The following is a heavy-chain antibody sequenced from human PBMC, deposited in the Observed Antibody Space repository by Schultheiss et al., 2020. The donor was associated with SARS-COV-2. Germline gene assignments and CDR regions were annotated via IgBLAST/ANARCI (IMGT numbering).Heavy chain of an antibody. CDR1: EFTFSTQA. D-gene: IGHD6-19*01. J-gene: IGHJ4*02. CDR3: ARDNPQRPVAGKAHFDY. V-gene: IGHV3-23*01. Sequence: GESLKISCAASEFTFSTQAMNWVRQAPGKGLEWVPAISGSGGSTYYADSVKGRFTISRDNSKNTMYREMNSLRADDTAVYYCARDNPQRPVAGKAHFDYWGQGTRVNVYS. CDR2: ISGSGGST.